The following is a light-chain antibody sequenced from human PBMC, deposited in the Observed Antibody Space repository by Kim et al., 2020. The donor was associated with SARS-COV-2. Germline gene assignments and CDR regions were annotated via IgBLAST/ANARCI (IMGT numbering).Light chain of an antibody. Sequence: DIVMTQSPDSLAVSLGERATINCKSSQSVLYSSNNKNYLAWYQQKAGQSPKLLIYWASTRKSGVPDRFSGRGSGTDFTLTINSLQAEDVAVYYCQQFYSTPQTFGQGTKVDIK. CDR3: QQFYSTPQT. J-gene: IGKJ1*01. CDR2: WAS. CDR1: QSVLYSSNNKNY. V-gene: IGKV4-1*01.